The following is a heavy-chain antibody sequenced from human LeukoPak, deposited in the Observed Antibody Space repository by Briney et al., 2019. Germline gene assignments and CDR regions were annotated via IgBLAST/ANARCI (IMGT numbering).Heavy chain of an antibody. Sequence: SETLSLTCTVSGGPISSSSYYWGWLRQPPGKGREWIGSIYYSGSTYYNPSLKSRVTISVDTSKNQFSLKLSSVTAADTAAYYCARDLSSGWYGSVNYFDYWGQGTLVTVSS. CDR2: IYYSGST. D-gene: IGHD6-19*01. CDR3: ARDLSSGWYGSVNYFDY. V-gene: IGHV4-39*07. CDR1: GGPISSSSYY. J-gene: IGHJ4*02.